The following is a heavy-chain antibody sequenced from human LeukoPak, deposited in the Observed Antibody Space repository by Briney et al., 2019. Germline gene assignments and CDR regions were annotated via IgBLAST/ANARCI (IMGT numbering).Heavy chain of an antibody. CDR2: INHSGST. V-gene: IGHV4-34*01. Sequence: PSETLSLTCGVNGGSFSGYYWNWIRETPGKGLEWIGEINHSGSTNYNPSLKSRVTISVDTSKNQFSLKLSSLTAADTAVYYCARVERGYSYGYVDYWGQGTLVTVSS. CDR1: GGSFSGYY. CDR3: ARVERGYSYGYVDY. D-gene: IGHD5-18*01. J-gene: IGHJ4*02.